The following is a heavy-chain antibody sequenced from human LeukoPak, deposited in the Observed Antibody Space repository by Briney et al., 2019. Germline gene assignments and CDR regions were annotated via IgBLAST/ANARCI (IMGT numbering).Heavy chain of an antibody. CDR2: IIPIFGTA. J-gene: IGHJ4*02. D-gene: IGHD3-22*01. V-gene: IGHV1-69*13. CDR1: GGTFSSYA. Sequence: GASVTVSCTASGGTFSSYAISWVRQAPGQGLEWMGGIIPIFGTANYAQKFQGRVTITADESTSTAYMELSSLRSEDTAVYYRALSDSSGYYGDYWGQGTLVTVSS. CDR3: ALSDSSGYYGDY.